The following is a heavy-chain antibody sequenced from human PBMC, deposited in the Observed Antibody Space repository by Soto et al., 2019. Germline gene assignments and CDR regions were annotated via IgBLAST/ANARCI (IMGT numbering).Heavy chain of an antibody. V-gene: IGHV5-51*01. J-gene: IGHJ4*02. Sequence: GESLKISCKGSGYSFTSYWIGWVRQMPGKGLEWMGIIYPGDSDTRYSPSFQGQVTISADKSISTAYLQWSSLKASDTAMYYCARPDYGENPILVGIWYWGQGTLVTVSS. CDR1: GYSFTSYW. CDR2: IYPGDSDT. D-gene: IGHD4-17*01. CDR3: ARPDYGENPILVGIWY.